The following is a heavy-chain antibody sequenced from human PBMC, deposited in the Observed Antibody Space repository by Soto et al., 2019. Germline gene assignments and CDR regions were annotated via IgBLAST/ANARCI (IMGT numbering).Heavy chain of an antibody. Sequence: QVQLVESGGGVVQPGRSLRLSCAASGFTFSSYAMHWVRQAPGKGLEWVAVISYDGSNKYYADSVKGRFTISRDNSKNTLYLQMNSLRAEDTAVYYCARAGSGGGNWFDPWGQGTLVTVSS. CDR1: GFTFSSYA. J-gene: IGHJ5*02. CDR3: ARAGSGGGNWFDP. V-gene: IGHV3-30-3*01. D-gene: IGHD1-26*01. CDR2: ISYDGSNK.